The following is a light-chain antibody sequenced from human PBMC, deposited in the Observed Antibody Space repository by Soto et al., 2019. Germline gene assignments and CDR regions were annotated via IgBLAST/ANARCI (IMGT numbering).Light chain of an antibody. V-gene: IGKV1-27*01. Sequence: DIQITQSPSSLSAFVGDSVTFTCRASQGISNYLAWYHQKPGKVPKLLVYAASTLHSQVPSRISGSGSGTELTLTNRSLQTEDVGTYYCQHYHSPPFTFGRGTKLEIK. CDR1: QGISNY. J-gene: IGKJ3*01. CDR3: QHYHSPPFT. CDR2: AAS.